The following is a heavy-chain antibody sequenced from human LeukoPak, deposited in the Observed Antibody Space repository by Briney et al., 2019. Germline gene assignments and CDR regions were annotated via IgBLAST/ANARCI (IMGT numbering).Heavy chain of an antibody. D-gene: IGHD5-18*01. V-gene: IGHV3-7*01. Sequence: PGGSLRLSCAASGFTFSSYWMSWVRQAPGKGLEWVANIKQDGSEKYYVDSVKGRFTISRDNAKNSLYLQMNSLRAEDTAVYYCARDVQHTAMVQRFDSWGQGTLVTVSS. CDR3: ARDVQHTAMVQRFDS. CDR1: GFTFSSYW. CDR2: IKQDGSEK. J-gene: IGHJ4*02.